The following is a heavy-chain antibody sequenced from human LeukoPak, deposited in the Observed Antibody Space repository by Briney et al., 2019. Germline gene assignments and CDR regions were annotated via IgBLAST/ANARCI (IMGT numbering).Heavy chain of an antibody. D-gene: IGHD3-10*01. CDR2: IYWDDDK. Sequence: SGPTLVKPTQTLTLTCTFSGFSLSTSGVGVGWIRQPPGKALEWLAFIYWDDDKHYSPSLKSRLTITKDASKNQVVLTMTNMDPVDTATYYCAHGYVVRGIDYWGQGTLVTVSS. J-gene: IGHJ4*02. CDR1: GFSLSTSGVG. V-gene: IGHV2-5*02. CDR3: AHGYVVRGIDY.